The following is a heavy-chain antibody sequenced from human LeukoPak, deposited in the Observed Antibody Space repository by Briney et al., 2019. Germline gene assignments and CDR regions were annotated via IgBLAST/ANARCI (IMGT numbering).Heavy chain of an antibody. V-gene: IGHV3-30-3*01. D-gene: IGHD3-16*01. CDR3: ARDVGVTYVCPNLIDF. CDR1: GFIFSDYA. Sequence: GGSLRLSCAASGFIFSDYAMHWVRQAPGKGLVWVAVISSDASNEYYTDSVKGRFTISRDNSKNTVYLQMNSLRAEDTAVYYCARDVGVTYVCPNLIDFWGQGTLVTVSS. J-gene: IGHJ4*02. CDR2: ISSDASNE.